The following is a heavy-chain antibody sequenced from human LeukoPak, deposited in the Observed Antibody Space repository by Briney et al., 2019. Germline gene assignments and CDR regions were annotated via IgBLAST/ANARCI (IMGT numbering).Heavy chain of an antibody. D-gene: IGHD3-10*01. J-gene: IGHJ5*02. CDR1: GYSISSGYY. CDR3: ARDMVRGQNWFDP. V-gene: IGHV4-38-2*02. Sequence: SETLSLTCTVSGYSISSGYYWGWIRQPPGKGLEWIGSIYHSGSTYYNPSLKSRVTMSVDTSKNQFSLKLSSVTAADTAVYYCARDMVRGQNWFDPWGQGTLVTVSS. CDR2: IYHSGST.